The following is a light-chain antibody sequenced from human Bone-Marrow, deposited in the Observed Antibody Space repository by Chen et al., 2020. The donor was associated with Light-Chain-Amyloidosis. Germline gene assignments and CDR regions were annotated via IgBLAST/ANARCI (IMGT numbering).Light chain of an antibody. V-gene: IGLV3-21*02. CDR3: QVWDRSSDRPV. Sequence: SELTQPSSVSVAPGQPATIACGGNNIGSTSVHWYQQTPGQAPLLVVYDDSDRPSGIPERLSGSNSGNTATLTISRVEAGDEADYYCQVWDRSSDRPVFGGGTKLTVL. J-gene: IGLJ3*02. CDR1: NIGSTS. CDR2: DDS.